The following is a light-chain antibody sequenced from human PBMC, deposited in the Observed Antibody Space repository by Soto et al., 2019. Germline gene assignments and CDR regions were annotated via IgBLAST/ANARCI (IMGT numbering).Light chain of an antibody. J-gene: IGKJ4*01. CDR2: GAS. Sequence: EIVLTQSPGTLSLSPGERATLSCRASQSVSSSYLAWYQQKPGQAPMLLIYGASSRATGIPDRFSGSGSGTDFTLTISRLEPDDFAVYYCHQYDSSPLTFGGGTKVEIK. CDR3: HQYDSSPLT. CDR1: QSVSSSY. V-gene: IGKV3-20*01.